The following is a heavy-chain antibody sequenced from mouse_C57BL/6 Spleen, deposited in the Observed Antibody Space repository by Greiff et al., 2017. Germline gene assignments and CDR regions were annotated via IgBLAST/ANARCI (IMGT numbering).Heavy chain of an antibody. CDR2: IDPRSGNT. D-gene: IGHD6-1*01. J-gene: IGHJ4*01. CDR1: GFTFTSYG. Sequence: QVQLKESGAELVRPGASVKLSCTASGFTFTSYGISWVKQRTGQGLEWIGEIDPRSGNTYYTAKFKGKATMTADKSSNTAYLELRSLTSEYSAVYFCTTGASSDAGAMDYWGQGTSVTVSS. V-gene: IGHV1-81*01. CDR3: TTGASSDAGAMDY.